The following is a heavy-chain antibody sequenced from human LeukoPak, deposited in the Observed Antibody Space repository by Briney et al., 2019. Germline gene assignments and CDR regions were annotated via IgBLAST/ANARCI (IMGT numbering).Heavy chain of an antibody. CDR2: IYSGGST. CDR3: ARSRGYSYGGDYYYCMDV. Sequence: GGSLRLSCAASGFTVSSNYISWVRQAPGKGLEGVSVIYSGGSTYYADSVKGRFTISRDNSKNTLYLQMNSLRAEDTAVYYCARSRGYSYGGDYYYCMDVWGKGTTVTVSS. J-gene: IGHJ6*03. V-gene: IGHV3-53*01. CDR1: GFTVSSNY. D-gene: IGHD5-18*01.